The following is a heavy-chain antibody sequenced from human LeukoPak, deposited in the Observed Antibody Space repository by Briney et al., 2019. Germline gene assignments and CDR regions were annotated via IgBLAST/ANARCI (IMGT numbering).Heavy chain of an antibody. CDR1: GFTFSSYG. V-gene: IGHV3-33*06. J-gene: IGHJ4*02. CDR2: IWYDGSNK. Sequence: QPGGSLRLSCAASGFTFSSYGMHWVRQAPGKGLEWVAVIWYDGSNKYYADSVKGRFTISRDNSKNTLYLQMNSLRAEDTAVYYCAKDHSVLWFGEFSYFDYWGQGTLVTVSS. CDR3: AKDHSVLWFGEFSYFDY. D-gene: IGHD3-10*01.